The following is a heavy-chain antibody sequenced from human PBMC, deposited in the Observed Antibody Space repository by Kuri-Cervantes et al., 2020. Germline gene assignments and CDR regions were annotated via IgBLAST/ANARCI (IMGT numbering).Heavy chain of an antibody. J-gene: IGHJ4*02. CDR1: GFTFSSYS. CDR2: ISSSSSYI. Sequence: LSLTCAASGFTFSSYSMNWVRQAPGKGLEWVSSISSSSSYIYYADSVKGRFTISRDNAKNSLYLQMNSLRAEDTAVYYCARPFRRWVPAALFDYWGQGTLVTVSS. V-gene: IGHV3-21*01. D-gene: IGHD2-2*01. CDR3: ARPFRRWVPAALFDY.